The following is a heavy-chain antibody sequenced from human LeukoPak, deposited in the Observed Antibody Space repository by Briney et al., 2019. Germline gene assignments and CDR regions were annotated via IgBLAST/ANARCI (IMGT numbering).Heavy chain of an antibody. CDR3: ARAYYDILTGYYNYDS. CDR2: VNGDGSSR. CDR1: GFTFSNYW. Sequence: GGSLRLSCAASGFTFSNYWIHWVRQAPGKGLMWVSRVNGDGSSRTYADSVKGRFTISRDDAKNTVYLQMNSLRAEDTAVYYCARAYYDILTGYYNYDSWGQGTLVTVSS. J-gene: IGHJ4*02. D-gene: IGHD3-9*01. V-gene: IGHV3-74*01.